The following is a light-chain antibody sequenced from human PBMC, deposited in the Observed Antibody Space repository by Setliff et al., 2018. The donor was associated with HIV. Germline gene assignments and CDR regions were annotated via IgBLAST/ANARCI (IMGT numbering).Light chain of an antibody. CDR3: SSYAGSNNV. Sequence: QSALTQPPSASGSPGQSVTISCTGTSSDVGGYLYVSWYQQHPGKAPKLMIYEVNKRPSGVPDRFSGSKSGNTASLTVSGLQAEDEADYYCSSYAGSNNVFGTGTKVTVL. J-gene: IGLJ1*01. V-gene: IGLV2-8*01. CDR1: SSDVGGYLY. CDR2: EVN.